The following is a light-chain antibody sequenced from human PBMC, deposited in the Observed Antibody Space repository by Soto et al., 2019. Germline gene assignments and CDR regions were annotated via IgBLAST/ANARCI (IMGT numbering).Light chain of an antibody. CDR2: GTS. CDR3: QQGSWWIT. Sequence: LTQSASTVSVSPGERATLSCRASQSVSRYLAWYQQKPGQAPRLLIYGTSYRATGIPARFSGSGSGTDFTPTSSLLEPDDSVVYCWQQGSWWITFGQGTRLEIK. CDR1: QSVSRY. J-gene: IGKJ5*01. V-gene: IGKV3-11*01.